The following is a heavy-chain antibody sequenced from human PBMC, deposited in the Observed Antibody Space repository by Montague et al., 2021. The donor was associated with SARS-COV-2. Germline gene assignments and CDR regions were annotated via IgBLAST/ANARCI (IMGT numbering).Heavy chain of an antibody. Sequence: SLRLYCAASGFTFSSYSMNWVRQAPGKGLEWVSSISSSSSYIYYADSVKGRFTISRDNAKNSLYLQMNSLRAEDTAVYYCAREAYCSGGSCYSYYYYYGMDVWGPGTTVTVSS. V-gene: IGHV3-21*01. CDR2: ISSSSSYI. D-gene: IGHD2-15*01. CDR1: GFTFSSYS. J-gene: IGHJ6*02. CDR3: AREAYCSGGSCYSYYYYYGMDV.